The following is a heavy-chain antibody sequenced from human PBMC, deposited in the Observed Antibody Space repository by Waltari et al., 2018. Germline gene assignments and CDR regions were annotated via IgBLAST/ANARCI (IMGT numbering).Heavy chain of an antibody. J-gene: IGHJ4*02. CDR2: IYYSGST. CDR3: ARGGDFWSGYNTPYFDY. Sequence: QVQLQESGPGLVKPSETLSLTCTVSGGSISSYYWSWIRQPPGKGLEWIGYIYYSGSTNYNPALKSGVTISVDTSKNQFSLKLSSVTAADTAVYYCARGGDFWSGYNTPYFDYWGQGTLVTVSS. D-gene: IGHD3-3*01. V-gene: IGHV4-59*01. CDR1: GGSISSYY.